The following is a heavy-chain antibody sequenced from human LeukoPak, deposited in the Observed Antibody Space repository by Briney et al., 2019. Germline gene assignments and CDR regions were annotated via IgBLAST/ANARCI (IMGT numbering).Heavy chain of an antibody. CDR3: AREEGALWFGELPNFDY. Sequence: PGGSLRLSCAASGFTFSSYAIHWVRQAPGKGLEWVAVISYDGSNKYYADSVKGRFTISRDNSKNTLYLQMNSLRAEDTAVYYCAREEGALWFGELPNFDYWGQGTLVTVSS. V-gene: IGHV3-30-3*01. CDR2: ISYDGSNK. CDR1: GFTFSSYA. J-gene: IGHJ4*02. D-gene: IGHD3-10*01.